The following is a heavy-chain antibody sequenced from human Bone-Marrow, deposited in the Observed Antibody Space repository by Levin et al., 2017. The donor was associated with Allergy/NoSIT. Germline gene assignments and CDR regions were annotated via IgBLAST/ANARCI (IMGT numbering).Heavy chain of an antibody. Sequence: GESLKISCKASDYTFSGYYIHWVRQAPGHGLEWLGWIDPNRGGTKYAQKLRDRVTLTRDKAIDTAYMELRRLRSDDTAVYYCATGKDYGDYLDAIDVWGRGTMVIISS. CDR3: ATGKDYGDYLDAIDV. D-gene: IGHD4-17*01. CDR1: DYTFSGYY. CDR2: IDPNRGGT. J-gene: IGHJ3*01. V-gene: IGHV1-2*02.